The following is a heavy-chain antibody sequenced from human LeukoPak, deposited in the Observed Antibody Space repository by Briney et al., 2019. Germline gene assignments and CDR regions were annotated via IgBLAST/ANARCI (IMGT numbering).Heavy chain of an antibody. D-gene: IGHD4/OR15-4a*01. V-gene: IGHV4-4*07. Sequence: KPSETLSLTCSVSGVPIRTYYWSWVRQSVGKGLEWLGVVQTSGATDYNPSLRSRVSMSMDTSKEHFSLTLTSVTAADTATYYCARAVVVYGAGSACYFDSWGQGTLVSVSS. J-gene: IGHJ4*02. CDR3: ARAVVVYGAGSACYFDS. CDR2: VQTSGAT. CDR1: GVPIRTYY.